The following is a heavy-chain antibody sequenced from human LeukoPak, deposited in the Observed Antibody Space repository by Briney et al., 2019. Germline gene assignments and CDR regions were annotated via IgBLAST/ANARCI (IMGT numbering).Heavy chain of an antibody. D-gene: IGHD4-17*01. CDR3: AKDPNGDYVGAFDM. V-gene: IGHV3-23*01. J-gene: IGHJ3*02. CDR1: GFTFSSCA. CDR2: TSGSGHNT. Sequence: PGGSLRLSCAASGFTFSSCAMSWVRQAPGKGLEWVSSTSGSGHNTYYADSVQGRFTISRDNSKNTLFLQMNSLRADDTAVYHCAKDPNGDYVGAFDMWGQGTMVTVSS.